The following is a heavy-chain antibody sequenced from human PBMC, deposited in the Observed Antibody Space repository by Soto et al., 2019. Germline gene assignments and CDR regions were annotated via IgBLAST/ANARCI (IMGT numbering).Heavy chain of an antibody. D-gene: IGHD6-13*01. CDR3: ASSQQLETYYYYYYYMDV. J-gene: IGHJ6*03. V-gene: IGHV6-1*01. CDR1: GDSVSSNSAA. Sequence: SQTLSLTCAISGDSVSSNSAAWNWIRQSPSRGLEWLGRTYYRSKWYNDYAVSVKSRITINPDTSKNQFSLQLNSVTPEDTAVYYCASSQQLETYYYYYYYMDVWGKGTTVTVSS. CDR2: TYYRSKWYN.